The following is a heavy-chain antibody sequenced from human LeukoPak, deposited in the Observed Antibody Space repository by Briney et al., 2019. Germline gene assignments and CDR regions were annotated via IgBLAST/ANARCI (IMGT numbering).Heavy chain of an antibody. CDR1: GFTFSSYA. CDR3: TTFYHEYSPY. V-gene: IGHV3-15*01. J-gene: IGHJ4*02. Sequence: KTGGSLRLSCAASGFTFSSYAMIWVRQAPGKGLEWVGRIKSNADGGTPDYAAPARGRFTISRDDSKNTLYLQMNSLKTEDTAVYYCTTFYHEYSPYWGRGTLVTVSS. CDR2: IKSNADGGTP. D-gene: IGHD2/OR15-2a*01.